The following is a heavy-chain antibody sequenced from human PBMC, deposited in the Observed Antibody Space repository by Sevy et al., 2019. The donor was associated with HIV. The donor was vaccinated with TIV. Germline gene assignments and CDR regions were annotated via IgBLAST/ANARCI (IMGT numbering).Heavy chain of an antibody. Sequence: ASVKVSCRASGYIFGIYDISWVRQAPGQGLEWMGWITPYSGDAHYAQKFQGRVTMTTDASARTFYMELSSLTSDDAGVYYCARGRAPDEAKYYFDLWAQGPLVTVSS. J-gene: IGHJ4*02. CDR3: ARGRAPDEAKYYFDL. CDR2: ITPYSGDA. CDR1: GYIFGIYD. V-gene: IGHV1-18*01. D-gene: IGHD2-2*01.